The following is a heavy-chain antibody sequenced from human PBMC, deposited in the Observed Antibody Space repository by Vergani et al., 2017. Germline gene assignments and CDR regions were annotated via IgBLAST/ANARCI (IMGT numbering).Heavy chain of an antibody. CDR2: ISGSGGST. D-gene: IGHD6-6*01. J-gene: IGHJ4*02. CDR1: GFTFSSYA. Sequence: EVQLLESGGGLVQPGGSLRLSCAASGFTFSSYAMSWVRQAPGKGLEWVSAISGSGGSTYYADSVKGRFTISRDNAKNSLYLQMNSLRAEDTAVYYCARDRDSSSSDFDYWGQGTLVTVSS. V-gene: IGHV3-23*01. CDR3: ARDRDSSSSDFDY.